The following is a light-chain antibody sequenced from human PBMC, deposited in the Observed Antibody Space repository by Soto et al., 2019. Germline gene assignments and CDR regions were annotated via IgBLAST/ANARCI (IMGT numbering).Light chain of an antibody. V-gene: IGLV1-44*01. CDR1: SSNIGSNT. J-gene: IGLJ2*01. CDR2: RNN. Sequence: QSVLTQPPSASGTPGQRVTISCSESSSNIGSNTVNWYQQLPGTAPKLLIYRNNQRPSGVPDRFSGSKSGTSASLAISGLQSGDEADYYCAAWDDSLNGLVFGGGTKLTVL. CDR3: AAWDDSLNGLV.